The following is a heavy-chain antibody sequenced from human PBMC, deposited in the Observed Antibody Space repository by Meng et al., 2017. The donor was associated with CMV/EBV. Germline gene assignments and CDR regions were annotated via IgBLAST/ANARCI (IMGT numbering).Heavy chain of an antibody. V-gene: IGHV3-30*02. CDR3: ARVRGILGSGYYYYYGMDV. CDR1: GFTFSSYG. CDR2: IRYDGSNK. J-gene: IGHJ6*02. D-gene: IGHD3-16*01. Sequence: GGSLRLSCAASGFTFSSYGMHWVRQAPGKGLEWVAFIRYDGSNKYYADSVKGRFTISRDNSKNTLYLQMNSLRAEDTAVYYCARVRGILGSGYYYYYGMDVWGQGTTVTVSS.